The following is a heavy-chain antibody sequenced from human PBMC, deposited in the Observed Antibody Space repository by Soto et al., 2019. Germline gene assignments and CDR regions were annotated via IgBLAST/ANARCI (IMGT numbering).Heavy chain of an antibody. CDR1: RFMFSRYA. CDR3: VKEWTPRRAFDS. D-gene: IGHD5-12*01. Sequence: EVQLLESGGGLVQPGGSLRLSCAASRFMFSRYAMSWVRQAPGKGLEWVSGISGCGGSTWYADSVKGRFTISRDNSKNMVYLQMNSLRVEDTAQYFCVKEWTPRRAFDSWGQGTQVTVSS. J-gene: IGHJ4*02. CDR2: ISGCGGST. V-gene: IGHV3-23*01.